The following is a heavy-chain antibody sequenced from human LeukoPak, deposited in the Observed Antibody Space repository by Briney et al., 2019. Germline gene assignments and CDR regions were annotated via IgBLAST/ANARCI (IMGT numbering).Heavy chain of an antibody. D-gene: IGHD3-22*01. CDR3: AKHSHDGSAPYYEVQLDY. Sequence: RASVKVSCKASGYTFTSYYMHWVRQAPGQGLEWMGIINPSGGSTSYAQKFQGRVTMTRDMSTSTVYMELNSLRAEDTAIYYCAKHSHDGSAPYYEVQLDYWGQGTLVTVSS. CDR1: GYTFTSYY. CDR2: INPSGGST. V-gene: IGHV1-46*01. J-gene: IGHJ4*02.